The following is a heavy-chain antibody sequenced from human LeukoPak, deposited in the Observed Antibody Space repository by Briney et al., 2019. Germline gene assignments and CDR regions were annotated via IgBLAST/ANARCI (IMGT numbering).Heavy chain of an antibody. CDR1: GGSISSYY. V-gene: IGHV4-59*01. CDR2: IYYSGST. Sequence: SETLSLTCTVSGGSISSYYWSWIRQPPGKGLEWIGYIYYSGSTNYNPSLKSRVTISVDTSKNQFSLKLSSVTAADTAVYYCARYTPIQEAPDYWGQGTLVTVSS. CDR3: ARYTPIQEAPDY. J-gene: IGHJ4*02.